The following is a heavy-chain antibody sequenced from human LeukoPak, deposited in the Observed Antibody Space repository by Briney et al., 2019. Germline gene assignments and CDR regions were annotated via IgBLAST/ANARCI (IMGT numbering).Heavy chain of an antibody. CDR3: ARGERYDYVWGTHDY. D-gene: IGHD3-16*01. CDR2: MYYSGTT. J-gene: IGHJ4*02. V-gene: IGHV4-61*08. Sequence: SETLSLTCAVSGGSISSGGYSWSWIRQPPGKGLEWIGYMYYSGTTNYNPSLKSRVTISVDTSKNQFSLKLSSVTAADTAVYYCARGERYDYVWGTHDYWGQGTLVTVSS. CDR1: GGSISSGGYS.